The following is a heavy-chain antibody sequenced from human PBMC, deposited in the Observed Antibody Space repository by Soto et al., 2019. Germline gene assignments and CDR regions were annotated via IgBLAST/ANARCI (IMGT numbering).Heavy chain of an antibody. Sequence: GSLRLSCAASGFTFSSYAMSWVRQAPGKGLEWVSAISGSGGSTYYADSVKGRFTISRDNSKNTLYLQMNSLRAEDTAVYYCAKGEDFDWLFYPTFDYWGQGTLVTVSS. CDR3: AKGEDFDWLFYPTFDY. J-gene: IGHJ4*02. V-gene: IGHV3-23*01. CDR1: GFTFSSYA. CDR2: ISGSGGST. D-gene: IGHD3-9*01.